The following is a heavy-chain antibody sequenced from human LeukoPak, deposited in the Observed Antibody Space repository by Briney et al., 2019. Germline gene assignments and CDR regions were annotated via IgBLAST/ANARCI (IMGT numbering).Heavy chain of an antibody. D-gene: IGHD3-3*01. CDR1: GGTFSSYT. J-gene: IGHJ6*03. CDR2: IMPILGIA. CDR3: ARTPVSGYAYYYYIDV. V-gene: IGHV1-69*02. Sequence: SVKVSCKASGGTFSSYTISWLRQAPGHGLEWMGRIMPILGIANYTQKFPGRVTVTADKSTSTTYLELSSLRSEDTAVYYGARTPVSGYAYYYYIDVWGKGTTVTVSS.